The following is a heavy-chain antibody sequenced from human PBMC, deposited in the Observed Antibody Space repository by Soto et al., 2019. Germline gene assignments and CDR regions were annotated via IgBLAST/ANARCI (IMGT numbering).Heavy chain of an antibody. CDR2: IYYSGST. Sequence: SETLSVTYTVSGGSISSSSYYWGWIRQPPGKGLEWIGSIYYSGSTYYNPSLKSRVTISVDTSKNQFSLKLSSVTAADTAVYYCARHRAAAGSKYYFDYWGQGTLVTVSS. V-gene: IGHV4-39*01. D-gene: IGHD6-13*01. CDR1: GGSISSSSYY. J-gene: IGHJ4*02. CDR3: ARHRAAAGSKYYFDY.